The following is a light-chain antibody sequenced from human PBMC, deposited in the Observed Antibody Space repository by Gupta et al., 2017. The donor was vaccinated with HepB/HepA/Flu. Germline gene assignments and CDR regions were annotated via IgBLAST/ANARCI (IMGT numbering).Light chain of an antibody. V-gene: IGKV2-24*01. CDR1: QSLVNRNGNTY. CDR3: RQTKPFPWT. J-gene: IGKJ1*01. Sequence: DILMTETPLSSPGTLGQPASISCRSSQSLVNRNGNTYLSWIQQRPGQPPRVLIYKLTNRLSGVPDRFSGSGAGTDFTLTISRVEVEDVGVYYCRQTKPFPWTFGQGTKVEIK. CDR2: KLT.